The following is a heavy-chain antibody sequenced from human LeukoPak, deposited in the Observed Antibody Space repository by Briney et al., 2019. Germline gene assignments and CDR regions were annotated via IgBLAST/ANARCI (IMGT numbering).Heavy chain of an antibody. J-gene: IGHJ4*02. CDR3: AINAAAGFDY. D-gene: IGHD6-13*01. CDR2: VNGSGVVT. CDR1: GFTFSNNA. Sequence: GGSLRLSCAASGFTFSNNAMSWVRQAPGKGLEWVSAVNGSGVVTHYAASVRGRFTISRDNSKNTLYLQMNSLRAEDTAVYYCAINAAAGFDYWGQGTLVIVSS. V-gene: IGHV3-23*01.